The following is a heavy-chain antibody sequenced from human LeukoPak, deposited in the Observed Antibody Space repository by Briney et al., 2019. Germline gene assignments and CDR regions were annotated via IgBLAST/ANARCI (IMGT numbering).Heavy chain of an antibody. CDR2: IYDSGST. CDR3: ARAVSPPLSSADFYYYYYMDV. J-gene: IGHJ6*03. D-gene: IGHD6-25*01. CDR1: GASISSYY. Sequence: SETLSLTCTVSGASISSYYWSWIRQPPGKGLEWIGYIYDSGSTNYNPSLKSRVTISVDTSKNQFSLKLSSVTAADTAVYYCARAVSPPLSSADFYYYYYMDVWGKGTTVTVSS. V-gene: IGHV4-59*01.